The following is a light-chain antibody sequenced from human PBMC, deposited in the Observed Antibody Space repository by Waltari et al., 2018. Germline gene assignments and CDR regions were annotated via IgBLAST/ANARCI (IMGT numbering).Light chain of an antibody. J-gene: IGLJ3*02. Sequence: QSALTQPAAVSGSPGQSVTISCTGASSDIGRYDIVSWYQQHPGNAPKLVISDVSKRPSGVSSRFSGSKSGDTASRTISGLQFEDEADYYCCSYAGNYVWVFGGGTRLTVL. CDR2: DVS. V-gene: IGLV2-23*02. CDR3: CSYAGNYVWV. CDR1: SSDIGRYDI.